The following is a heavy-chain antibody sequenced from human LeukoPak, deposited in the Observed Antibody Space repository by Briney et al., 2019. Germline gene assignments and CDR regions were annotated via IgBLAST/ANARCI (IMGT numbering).Heavy chain of an antibody. J-gene: IGHJ4*02. CDR1: EFTFSSYS. V-gene: IGHV3-48*01. CDR3: ARDVRGDGYNLSDY. D-gene: IGHD5-24*01. Sequence: GGSLRLSCAASEFTFSSYSMNWVRQAPGKGLEWVSYISSSSSTKYYADSVKGRFTISRDNAKNSLYLQMNSLRAEDTAVYYCARDVRGDGYNLSDYWGQGTLVTVSS. CDR2: ISSSSSTK.